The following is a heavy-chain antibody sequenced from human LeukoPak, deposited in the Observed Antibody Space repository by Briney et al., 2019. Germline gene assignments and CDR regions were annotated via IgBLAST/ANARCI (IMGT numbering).Heavy chain of an antibody. D-gene: IGHD3-10*01. J-gene: IGHJ4*02. CDR3: ARGGSGSYYLDY. CDR1: GYTFTTYG. Sequence: GASVKVSCKASGYTFTTYGVNWVRQATGQGLEWMGWMNPNSGNTGYAQKFQGRVTMTRNTSISTAYMELSSLRSEDTAVYYCARGGSGSYYLDYWGQGTLVTVSS. V-gene: IGHV1-8*02. CDR2: MNPNSGNT.